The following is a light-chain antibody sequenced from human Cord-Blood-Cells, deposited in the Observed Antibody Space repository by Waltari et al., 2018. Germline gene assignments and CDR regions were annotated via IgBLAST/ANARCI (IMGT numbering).Light chain of an antibody. CDR2: LGS. V-gene: IGKV2-28*01. CDR3: MQALQTPYT. CDR1: QSLLHSNVYNY. Sequence: VMTPSPPSPPVTPAEPASTSSRTTQSLLHSNVYNYLDWYLQKPGQAPQLLIYLGSNRASGVPDRFSGSGSGTDFTLKISRVEAEDVGVYYCMQALQTPYTFGQGTKLEIK. J-gene: IGKJ2*01.